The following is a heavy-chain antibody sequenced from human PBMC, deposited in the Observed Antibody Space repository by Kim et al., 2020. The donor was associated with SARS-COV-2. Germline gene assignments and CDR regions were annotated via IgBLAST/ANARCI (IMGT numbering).Heavy chain of an antibody. CDR3: ARLWTGELYHHYFDY. Sequence: PALKRRITISVDTSKNQFSLKLSSVTAADTAVYYCARLWTGELYHHYFDYWGQGTLVTVSS. D-gene: IGHD3-10*01. V-gene: IGHV4-39*01. J-gene: IGHJ4*02.